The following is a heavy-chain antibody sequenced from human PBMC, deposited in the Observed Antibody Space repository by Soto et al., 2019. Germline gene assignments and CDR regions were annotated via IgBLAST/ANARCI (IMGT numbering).Heavy chain of an antibody. Sequence: GESLKISSKGSGYSFTSYWIGWVRQMPGKGLEWMGIIYPGDSDTRYSPSFQGQVTISADKSISTAYLQWSSLKASDTAVYYCALREMGCSGGSCFSLHYSYYYMDVWGKGTTVTVSS. J-gene: IGHJ6*03. V-gene: IGHV5-51*01. CDR1: GYSFTSYW. CDR2: IYPGDSDT. D-gene: IGHD2-15*01. CDR3: ALREMGCSGGSCFSLHYSYYYMDV.